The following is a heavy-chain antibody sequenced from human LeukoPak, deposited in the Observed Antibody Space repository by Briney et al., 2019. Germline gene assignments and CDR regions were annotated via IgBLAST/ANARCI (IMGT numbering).Heavy chain of an antibody. D-gene: IGHD3-16*01. Sequence: GESLKISCKASGYTFRTYWVGWVRQMPGKGLEWMGIIYPGDSDTSIKYSPSFQGQVTISADKSINTAYLQWRSLKASDTAMYYWARHFLGGGFDPWGQGTLVTVSS. CDR1: GYTFRTYW. CDR2: IYPGDSDT. J-gene: IGHJ5*02. V-gene: IGHV5-51*01. CDR3: ARHFLGGGFDP.